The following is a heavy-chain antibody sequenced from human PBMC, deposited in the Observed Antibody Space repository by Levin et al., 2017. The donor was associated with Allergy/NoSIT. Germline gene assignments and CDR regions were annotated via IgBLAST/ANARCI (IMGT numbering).Heavy chain of an antibody. J-gene: IGHJ5*02. CDR2: IYPGDSDT. V-gene: IGHV5-51*01. CDR3: ARLWYYYGSGRKPGDWFDP. CDR1: GYSFTSYW. Sequence: GESLKISCKGSGYSFTSYWIGWVRQMPGKGLEWMGIIYPGDSDTRYSPSFQGQVTISADKSISTAYLQWSSLKASDTAMYYCARLWYYYGSGRKPGDWFDPWGQGTLVTVSS. D-gene: IGHD3-10*01.